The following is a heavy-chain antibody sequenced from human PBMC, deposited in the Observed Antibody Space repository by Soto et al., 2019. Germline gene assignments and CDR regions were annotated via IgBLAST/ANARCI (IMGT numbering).Heavy chain of an antibody. CDR2: IYYSGST. CDR1: GGSISSSSYY. CDR3: ARLSDYGDYVQYYFAY. J-gene: IGHJ4*02. V-gene: IGHV4-39*01. D-gene: IGHD4-17*01. Sequence: QLQLQESGPGLVKPSETLSLTCTVSGGSISSSSYYWGWIRQPPGKGLEWIGSIYYSGSTYYNPSLKSRVTISVDTSTNQFSLKLSSVTAADTAVYYCARLSDYGDYVQYYFAYWGQGTLVTVSS.